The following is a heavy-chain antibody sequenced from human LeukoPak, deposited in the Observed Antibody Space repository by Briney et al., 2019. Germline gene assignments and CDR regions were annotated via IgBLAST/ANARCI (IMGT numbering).Heavy chain of an antibody. CDR1: GFTFSSYG. D-gene: IGHD6-13*01. J-gene: IGHJ5*02. V-gene: IGHV3-30*02. CDR3: AKKALAAAGTGDWFDP. CDR2: IRYDGSNK. Sequence: GGSLRLSCAASGFTFSSYGMHWVRQAPGKGLEWVAFIRYDGSNKYYADSVKGRFTISRDNSKNTLYLQMNSLRAEDTAVYYCAKKALAAAGTGDWFDPWGQGTLVTVSS.